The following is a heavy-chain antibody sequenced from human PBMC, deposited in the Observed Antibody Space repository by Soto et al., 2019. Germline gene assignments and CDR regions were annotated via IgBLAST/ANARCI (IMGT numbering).Heavy chain of an antibody. V-gene: IGHV3-30*03. J-gene: IGHJ4*02. CDR1: GFTFSSYG. CDR2: ISYDGSNK. CDR3: ALYCSSTSCRAYFDY. D-gene: IGHD2-2*01. Sequence: GGSLRLSCAASGFTFSSYGMHWVRQAPGKGLEWVAVISYDGSNKYYADSVKGRFTISRDNSKNTLYLQMNSLRAEDTAVYYCALYCSSTSCRAYFDYWGQGTLVTVSS.